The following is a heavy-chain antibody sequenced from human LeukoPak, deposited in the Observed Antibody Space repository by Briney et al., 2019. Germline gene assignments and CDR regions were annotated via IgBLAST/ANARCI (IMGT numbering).Heavy chain of an antibody. CDR2: INHSGST. V-gene: IGHV4-34*01. Sequence: SETLSLTCTVSGASISSSYWSWIRQPPGKGLEWLGEINHSGSTNYNPSLKSRVTISVDTSKNQFSLKLSSVTAADTAVYYCASWPEDYGDYDVDYWGQGTLVTVSS. CDR1: GASISSSY. D-gene: IGHD4-17*01. J-gene: IGHJ4*02. CDR3: ASWPEDYGDYDVDY.